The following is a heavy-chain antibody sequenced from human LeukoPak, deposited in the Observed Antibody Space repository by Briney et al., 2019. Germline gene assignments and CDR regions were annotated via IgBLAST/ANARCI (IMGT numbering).Heavy chain of an antibody. V-gene: IGHV4-31*03. D-gene: IGHD6-19*01. CDR2: VYYSGST. J-gene: IGHJ4*02. CDR1: GGSISSGGYY. Sequence: SQTLSLTCTVSGGSISSGGYYWSWIRQHPGKGLEWIGNVYYSGSTYYNPSLKSRVTISVDTSKNQFSLKLSSVTAADTAVCYCARPYNSGWKGGFDYWGQGTLVTVSS. CDR3: ARPYNSGWKGGFDY.